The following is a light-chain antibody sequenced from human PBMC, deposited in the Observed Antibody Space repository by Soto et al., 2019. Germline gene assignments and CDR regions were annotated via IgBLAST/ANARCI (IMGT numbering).Light chain of an antibody. CDR2: GAS. J-gene: IGKJ4*01. CDR3: QQYVSSPLT. Sequence: EIVLTQSPGTLSLSPGERATLSCRASQSVRTSYLAWYQQKPGQAPRLLIYGASSRTTGIPDRFSGSGSGTDFTLTISRLEPEDFAVYYCQQYVSSPLTFGGGTKVEIK. CDR1: QSVRTSY. V-gene: IGKV3-20*01.